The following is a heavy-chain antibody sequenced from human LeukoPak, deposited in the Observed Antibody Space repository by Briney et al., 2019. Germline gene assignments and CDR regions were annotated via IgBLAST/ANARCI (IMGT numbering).Heavy chain of an antibody. J-gene: IGHJ4*02. D-gene: IGHD6-6*01. CDR3: ARGKYTSFDN. CDR2: TYYRSKWSF. CDR1: GDSIFTNNVA. Sequence: QTLSLTCAISGDSIFTNNVAWNWIRQSPSRGLEWLGRTYYRSKWSFDYAVSVKSRITINADTSKNQFSLQLSSVTPEDTAVYYCARGKYTSFDNWGQGTLVTVSS. V-gene: IGHV6-1*01.